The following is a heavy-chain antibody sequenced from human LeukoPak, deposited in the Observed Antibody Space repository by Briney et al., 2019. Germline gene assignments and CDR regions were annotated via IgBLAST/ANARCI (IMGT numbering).Heavy chain of an antibody. D-gene: IGHD3-3*01. J-gene: IGHJ5*02. CDR2: IYYSGST. CDR1: GGSISSYY. V-gene: IGHV4-59*01. Sequence: SETLSLTCSVSGGSISSYYWSWIRQPPGKGLEWIGYIYYSGSTNYNPSLKSRLTISLDTSKNQFSLKLSSVTAADTAVYYCARESDVLRSRWFDPWGQGTLVTVSS. CDR3: ARESDVLRSRWFDP.